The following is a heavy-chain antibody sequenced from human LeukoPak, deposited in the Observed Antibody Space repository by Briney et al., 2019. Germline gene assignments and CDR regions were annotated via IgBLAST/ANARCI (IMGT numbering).Heavy chain of an antibody. CDR1: GINFRKYW. Sequence: TGGSLRLSCEVSGINFRKYWMTWVRQAPGKGLEWVASISEDGSREWYVDSVKGRFTVSRDNAKNALYLQVNSLRVDDTAVYYCTRDYSNARDYWGQGTLATVSS. J-gene: IGHJ4*02. V-gene: IGHV3-7*01. CDR2: ISEDGSRE. D-gene: IGHD2-21*01. CDR3: TRDYSNARDY.